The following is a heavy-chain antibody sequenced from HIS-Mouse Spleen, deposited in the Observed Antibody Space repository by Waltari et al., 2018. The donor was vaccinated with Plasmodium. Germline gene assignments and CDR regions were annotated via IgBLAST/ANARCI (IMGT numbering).Heavy chain of an antibody. CDR1: GGSISSYY. D-gene: IGHD2-15*01. CDR3: ARDGSSDYYYGMDV. CDR2: IYYSGST. V-gene: IGHV4-59*01. J-gene: IGHJ6*02. Sequence: QVQLQESGPGLVKPSETLSLTCTVSGGSISSYYWSWIRQPPGKGLEWIGDIYYSGSTNYNPSLKSRVTISVDPSKNQFSLELSSVTAADTAVYYCARDGSSDYYYGMDVWGQGTTVTVSS.